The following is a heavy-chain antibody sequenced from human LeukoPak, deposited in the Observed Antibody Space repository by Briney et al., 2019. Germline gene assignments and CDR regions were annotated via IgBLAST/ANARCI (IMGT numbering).Heavy chain of an antibody. D-gene: IGHD6-13*01. J-gene: IGHJ4*02. Sequence: PGGSLRLSCAASGFTFSSYSMNWVRQAPGKGLEWVSSISSSSSYIYYADSMKGRSTISRDNAKNPLYLQMNSLRAEDTAVYYCARDGQQLVIFDYWGQGTLVTVSS. CDR1: GFTFSSYS. CDR2: ISSSSSYI. V-gene: IGHV3-21*01. CDR3: ARDGQQLVIFDY.